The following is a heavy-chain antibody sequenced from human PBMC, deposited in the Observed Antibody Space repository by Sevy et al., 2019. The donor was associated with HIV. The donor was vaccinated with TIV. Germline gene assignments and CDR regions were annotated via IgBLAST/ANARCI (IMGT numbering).Heavy chain of an antibody. J-gene: IGHJ6*02. Sequence: SETLSLTCTVSGGSISSSSYYWGWIRQPPGKGLEWIGSIYYSGSTYYHPSLKSRVTISVDTSKNQFSLKLSSVTAADTAVYYCASTRYYYDSSGYYYYYYGMDVWGQGTTVTVSS. CDR2: IYYSGST. V-gene: IGHV4-39*01. CDR1: GGSISSSSYY. CDR3: ASTRYYYDSSGYYYYYYGMDV. D-gene: IGHD3-22*01.